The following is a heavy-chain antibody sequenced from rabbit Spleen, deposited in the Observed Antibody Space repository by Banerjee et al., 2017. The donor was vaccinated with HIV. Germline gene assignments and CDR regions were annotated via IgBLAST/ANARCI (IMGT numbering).Heavy chain of an antibody. Sequence: QDQLTETGGGLVQPGGSLTLSCKASGFDFTNHYISWVRQAPGKGLEWIACINSETGNTVYATWAKGRFTISKTSSTTVALQVTYLTAADTATYFCARETSSGWGVVLYYFSLWGPGTLVTVS. CDR2: INSETGNT. J-gene: IGHJ4*01. V-gene: IGHV1S45*01. D-gene: IGHD4-1*01. CDR3: ARETSSGWGVVLYYFSL. CDR1: GFDFTNHY.